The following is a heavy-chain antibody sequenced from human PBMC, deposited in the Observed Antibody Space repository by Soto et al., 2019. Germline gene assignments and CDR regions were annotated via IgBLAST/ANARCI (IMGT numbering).Heavy chain of an antibody. CDR1: GFTFSIYD. J-gene: IGHJ4*02. CDR3: ARGYYDSNGYYQFDY. Sequence: PGGSLRLSCAASGFTFSIYDMHWVRQATGKGLEWVSAIGTAGDPYYPGSVKGRFTISRENAKNSLYLQMNSLTAGDTAVYYCARGYYDSNGYYQFDYWGQGTLVTVSS. CDR2: IGTAGDP. D-gene: IGHD3-22*01. V-gene: IGHV3-13*05.